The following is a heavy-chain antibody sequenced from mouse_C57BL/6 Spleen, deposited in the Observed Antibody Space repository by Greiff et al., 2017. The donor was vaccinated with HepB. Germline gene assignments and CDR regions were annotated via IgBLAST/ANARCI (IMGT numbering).Heavy chain of an antibody. J-gene: IGHJ3*01. CDR3: ARMEDYDGSFAY. D-gene: IGHD2-4*01. CDR1: GYAFSSSW. CDR2: IYPGDGDT. Sequence: QVHVKQSGPELVKPGASVKISCKASGYAFSSSWMNWVKQRPGKGLEWIGRIYPGDGDTNYNGKFKGKATLTADKSSSTAYMQLSSLTSEDSAVYFCARMEDYDGSFAYWGQGTLVTVSA. V-gene: IGHV1-82*01.